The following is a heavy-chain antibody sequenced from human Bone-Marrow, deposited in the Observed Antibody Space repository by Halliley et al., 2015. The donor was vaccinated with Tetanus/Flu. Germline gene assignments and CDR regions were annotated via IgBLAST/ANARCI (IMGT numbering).Heavy chain of an antibody. CDR3: AKGNRGDWATPDS. Sequence: GRDTAYADSVKGRFPISRDKPKNTVYPQMNSLRVDDTATYYCAKGNRGDWATPDSWGQGPLVPVPS. D-gene: IGHD2-21*02. J-gene: IGHJ1*01. CDR2: GRDT. V-gene: IGHV3-23*01.